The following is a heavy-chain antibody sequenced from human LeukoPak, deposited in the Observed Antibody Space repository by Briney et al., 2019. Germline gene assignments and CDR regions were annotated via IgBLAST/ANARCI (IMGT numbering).Heavy chain of an antibody. CDR1: GCSISSTNW. D-gene: IGHD1-26*01. Sequence: PSETLSLTCGVSGCSISSTNWWSWVRQPPGQGLEWIGEISLTGETNYNPSLNGRVTMSLDKSRNQLSLKLTSVTAADTAIYYCSRESGAFCPFGYWGQGTLVIVPP. CDR2: ISLTGET. CDR3: SRESGAFCPFGY. V-gene: IGHV4-4*02. J-gene: IGHJ4*02.